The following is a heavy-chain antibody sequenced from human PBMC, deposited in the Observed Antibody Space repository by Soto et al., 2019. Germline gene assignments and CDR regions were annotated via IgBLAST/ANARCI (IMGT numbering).Heavy chain of an antibody. D-gene: IGHD2-2*01. J-gene: IGHJ5*01. CDR1: GGSISSSSYY. V-gene: IGHV4-39*01. Sequence: SETLSVTCTVSGGSISSSSYYGGWIRQPPGKGLEWIGSIYYSGSTYYSPSIKSRVTISVDTSKNQFSLKMSSVTAADTAVYYCARHTAGDCSSTSCHDAYWFDFWGQGTLVTVSS. CDR3: ARHTAGDCSSTSCHDAYWFDF. CDR2: IYYSGST.